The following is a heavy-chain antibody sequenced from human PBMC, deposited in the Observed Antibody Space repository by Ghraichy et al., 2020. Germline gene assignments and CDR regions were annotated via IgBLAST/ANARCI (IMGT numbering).Heavy chain of an antibody. CDR2: ISYDGSNK. J-gene: IGHJ4*02. D-gene: IGHD6-19*01. V-gene: IGHV3-30*18. CDR1: GFTFSSYG. Sequence: LTCAASGFTFSSYGMHWFRQAPGKGLEWVAVISYDGSNKYYADSVKGRFTISRDNSKNTLYLQMNSLRAEDTAVYYCAKEMQWLVGIYYFDYWGQGSLVTVSS. CDR3: AKEMQWLVGIYYFDY.